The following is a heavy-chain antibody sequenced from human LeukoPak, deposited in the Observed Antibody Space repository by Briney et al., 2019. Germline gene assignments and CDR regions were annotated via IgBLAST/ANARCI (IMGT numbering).Heavy chain of an antibody. D-gene: IGHD3-3*01. V-gene: IGHV4-38-2*02. CDR2: IYHSGST. CDR1: GSSISSGYY. Sequence: SAPLSLTCTVSGSSISSGYYWGWIRQPPGKGLEWIGSIYHSGSTYYNPSLKSRVTISVDTSKNQFSLKLSSVTAADTAVYYCAGAVRYFGVAEEYYMDVWGKGTTVTVSS. CDR3: AGAVRYFGVAEEYYMDV. J-gene: IGHJ6*03.